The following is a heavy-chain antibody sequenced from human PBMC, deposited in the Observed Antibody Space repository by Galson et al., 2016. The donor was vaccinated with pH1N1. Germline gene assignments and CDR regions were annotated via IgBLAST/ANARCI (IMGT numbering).Heavy chain of an antibody. CDR1: GGTLSNSA. CDR3: ATAGPLVREILYFSYAMDV. CDR2: INPIFGSI. J-gene: IGHJ6*02. D-gene: IGHD3-10*01. V-gene: IGHV1-69*06. Sequence: SVKVSCKASGGTLSNSAVSWVRQAPGQGLEWMGGINPIFGSINYAQGFQGRVTITADIFANTAYVELSSLRSEDTAIYYCATAGPLVREILYFSYAMDVWGQGTTVTVSS.